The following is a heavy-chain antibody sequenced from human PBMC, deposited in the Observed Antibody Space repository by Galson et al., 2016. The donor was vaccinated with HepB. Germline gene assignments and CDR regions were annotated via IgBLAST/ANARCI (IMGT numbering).Heavy chain of an antibody. CDR3: AREGRTGTSSYMGY. V-gene: IGHV3-7*03. CDR2: IKQSGSEK. J-gene: IGHJ4*02. CDR1: GFTFGSNW. Sequence: SLRLSCAGSGFTFGSNWMTWVRQAPGKGLEWVANIKQSGSEKYYVDSVKGRFTISRDNAKNSLYLQMNSLRPADTAFYYCAREGRTGTSSYMGYWGQGTLVTVSS. D-gene: IGHD2-2*01.